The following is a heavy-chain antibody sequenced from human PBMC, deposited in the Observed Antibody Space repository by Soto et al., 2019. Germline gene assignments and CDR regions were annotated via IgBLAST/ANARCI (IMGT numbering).Heavy chain of an antibody. V-gene: IGHV4-34*01. CDR1: GGSFSGYY. Sequence: SETLSLTCAVYGGSFSGYYWSWIRQPPGKGLEWIGEINHSGSTNYNPSLKSRVTISVDTSKNQFSLKLTSVTAADTAVYYCARRVKVATIDYWGQGILVTASS. CDR3: ARRVKVATIDY. J-gene: IGHJ4*02. CDR2: INHSGST. D-gene: IGHD5-12*01.